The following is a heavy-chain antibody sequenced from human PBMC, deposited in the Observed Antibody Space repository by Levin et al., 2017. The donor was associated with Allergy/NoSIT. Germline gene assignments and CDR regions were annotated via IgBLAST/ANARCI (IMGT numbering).Heavy chain of an antibody. J-gene: IGHJ5*02. V-gene: IGHV7-4-1*02. Sequence: ASVKVSCKASGYTFTSYAMNWVRLAPGQGLEWMGWINTNTGNPTYAQGFTGRFVFSLDTSVSTAYLQISSLKAEDTAVYYCAREADSSSSGGHWFDPWGQGTLVTVSS. CDR2: INTNTGNP. D-gene: IGHD6-6*01. CDR3: AREADSSSSGGHWFDP. CDR1: GYTFTSYA.